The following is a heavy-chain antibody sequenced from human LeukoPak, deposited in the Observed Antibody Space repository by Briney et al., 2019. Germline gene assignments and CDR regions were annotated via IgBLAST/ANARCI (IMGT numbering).Heavy chain of an antibody. D-gene: IGHD2-15*01. CDR2: ISITGSTT. CDR1: GFTFSTYA. Sequence: GGSLRLSCEASGFTFSTYAMNWVRQAPGKGLEWVSGISITGSTTYYADSVKGRFTISRDNSKNTLYLQMSSLRVEDTAVYYCAKSNGRGVVNFDYWGQGTLVAVSS. CDR3: AKSNGRGVVNFDY. V-gene: IGHV3-23*01. J-gene: IGHJ4*02.